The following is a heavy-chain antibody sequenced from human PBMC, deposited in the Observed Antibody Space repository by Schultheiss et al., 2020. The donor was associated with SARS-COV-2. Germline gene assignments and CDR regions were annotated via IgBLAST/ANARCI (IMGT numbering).Heavy chain of an antibody. D-gene: IGHD3-22*01. CDR3: AITTHYYDSSGYHYYMDV. V-gene: IGHV4-34*01. J-gene: IGHJ6*03. Sequence: SETLSLTCAVYGGSFSGYYWSWIRQPPGKGLEWIGEINHSGSTNYNPSLKSRVTISVDTSKNQFSLKLSSVTAADTAVYYCAITTHYYDSSGYHYYMDVWGKGTTVTVSS. CDR1: GGSFSGYY. CDR2: INHSGST.